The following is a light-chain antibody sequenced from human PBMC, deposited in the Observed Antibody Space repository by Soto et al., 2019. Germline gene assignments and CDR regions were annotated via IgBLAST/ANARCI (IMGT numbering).Light chain of an antibody. Sequence: DIQLTQSPAFLSASVGDRVSITCRASQSINAWLAWYQQKPGKAPKLLIYDVSTLDSGVPSRFSGSGSGTEFTLTITSLQSDDFATYYCQQYHSYPYTYGQGTKVDIK. J-gene: IGKJ2*01. CDR2: DVS. CDR1: QSINAW. V-gene: IGKV1-5*01. CDR3: QQYHSYPYT.